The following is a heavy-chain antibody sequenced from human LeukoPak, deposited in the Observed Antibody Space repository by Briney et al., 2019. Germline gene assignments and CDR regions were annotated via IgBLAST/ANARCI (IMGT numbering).Heavy chain of an antibody. D-gene: IGHD2-2*02. J-gene: IGHJ3*02. CDR1: GFTFSSYA. Sequence: GGSLRLSCAASGFTFSSYAMSWVRQAPGKGLEWVSGINWNGGSTGYADSVKGRFTISRDNAKNSLYLQMNSLRAEDTALYYCARRDIVVVPAAIFGAFDIWGQGTMVTVSS. CDR2: INWNGGST. V-gene: IGHV3-20*04. CDR3: ARRDIVVVPAAIFGAFDI.